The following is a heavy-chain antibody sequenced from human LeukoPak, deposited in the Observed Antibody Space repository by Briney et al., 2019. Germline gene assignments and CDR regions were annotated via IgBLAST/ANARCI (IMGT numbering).Heavy chain of an antibody. CDR3: ARDRRPGISGGSCEDV. V-gene: IGHV3-21*01. CDR1: GFTFSSYS. Sequence: GGSLRLSCAASGFTFSSYSMNWVRQAPGKGLEWVSSISSSSSYIYYADSVKGRFTISRDNAKNSLYLQMNSLRAEDTAVYYCARDRRPGISGGSCEDVWGKGTRSPSP. J-gene: IGHJ6*03. CDR2: ISSSSSYI. D-gene: IGHD2-15*01.